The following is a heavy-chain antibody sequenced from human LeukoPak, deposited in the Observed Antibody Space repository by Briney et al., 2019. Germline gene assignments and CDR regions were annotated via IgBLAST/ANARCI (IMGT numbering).Heavy chain of an antibody. CDR2: IYYSGST. J-gene: IGHJ2*01. CDR3: ARVSGGRYCTGGVCYTKNRDWHFDL. CDR1: GGSISSYY. D-gene: IGHD2-8*02. V-gene: IGHV4-59*01. Sequence: PSGTLSLTCTVSGGSISSYYWSWIRQPPGKGLEWIGYIYYSGSTNYNPSLKSRVTISVDTSKNQFSLKLSSVTAADTAVYYCARVSGGRYCTGGVCYTKNRDWHFDLWGRGTLVTVSS.